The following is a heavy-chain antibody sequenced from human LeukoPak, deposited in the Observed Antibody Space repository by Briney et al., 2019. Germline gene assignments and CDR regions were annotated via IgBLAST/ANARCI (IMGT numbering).Heavy chain of an antibody. V-gene: IGHV5-10-1*01. J-gene: IGHJ4*02. D-gene: IGHD4-17*01. CDR2: IDPSDSYT. CDR1: GYSFTSYW. CDR3: ARPEYGDYADLDY. Sequence: GESLKISCKGSGYSFTSYWSSWVRQMPGKGRQWMGRIDPSDSYTSYSPSFQGHVTISADKYISTAYLQSRSLKASDTAMYYCARPEYGDYADLDYWGQGTMVTVSS.